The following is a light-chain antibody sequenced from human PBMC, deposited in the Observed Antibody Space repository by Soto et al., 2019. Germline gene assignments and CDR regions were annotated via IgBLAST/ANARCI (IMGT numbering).Light chain of an antibody. J-gene: IGLJ1*01. CDR1: RDNIGAGYD. CDR3: QSYDNSLSCHV. V-gene: IGLV1-40*01. Sequence: QSVLTQPPSVSGAPGQRVTISCTGSRDNIGAGYDVHWYQQLPGRAPKVLIFSNSHRHGGGPDRFSASKSGATASLASTGRQAEDEAEEDCQSYDNSLSCHVFGTGTKVTVL. CDR2: SNS.